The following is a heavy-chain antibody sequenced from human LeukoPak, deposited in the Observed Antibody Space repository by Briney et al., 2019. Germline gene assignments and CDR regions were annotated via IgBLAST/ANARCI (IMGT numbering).Heavy chain of an antibody. CDR3: ARVDRHFWSGYYGFDY. CDR2: INPSGGST. J-gene: IGHJ4*02. CDR1: GYTFTSYY. D-gene: IGHD3-3*01. V-gene: IGHV1-46*01. Sequence: ASVKVSCKASGYTFTSYYMHWVRQAPGQGLEWMGIINPSGGSTSYAQKFQGRVTMTRDTSTSTVYMELSSLRSDDTAVYYCARVDRHFWSGYYGFDYWGQGTLVTVSS.